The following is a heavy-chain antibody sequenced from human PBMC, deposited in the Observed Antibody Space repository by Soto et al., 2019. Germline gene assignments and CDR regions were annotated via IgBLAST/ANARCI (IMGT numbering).Heavy chain of an antibody. CDR2: ILYDGTEK. V-gene: IGHV3-30-3*01. CDR1: GFSFSKYA. J-gene: IGHJ6*02. D-gene: IGHD3-3*01. CDR3: ARDLDFWSGFGGMDV. Sequence: QVQLVESGGGRVHPGRTLTLSCAASGFSFSKYAMHWVRQAPGKGLEWVAVILYDGTEKYYADSVKGRFTITRDKTKNTVYLQMNSLRPDDTAVYYCARDLDFWSGFGGMDVWGPGTTVTVSS.